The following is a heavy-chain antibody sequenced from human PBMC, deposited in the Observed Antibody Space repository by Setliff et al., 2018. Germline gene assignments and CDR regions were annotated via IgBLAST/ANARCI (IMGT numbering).Heavy chain of an antibody. CDR2: IYYLGNT. CDR3: ATLPWETTNYFDL. CDR1: GGSISGTINY. Sequence: PSETLSLTCTVSGGSISGTINYWVWIRQPPGKGLEWIGHIYYLGNTYYNPSLESRLTMSVDTAKNQFSLKLTSVTAADTAIYYCATLPWETTNYFDLWGRGTLVTVS. D-gene: IGHD4-17*01. V-gene: IGHV4-39*07. J-gene: IGHJ2*01.